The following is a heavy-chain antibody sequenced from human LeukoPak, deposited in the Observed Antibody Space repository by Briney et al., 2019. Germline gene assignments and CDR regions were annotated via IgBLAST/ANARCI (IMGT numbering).Heavy chain of an antibody. CDR3: AKGSSSGTVDY. V-gene: IGHV3-30*18. CDR2: ISYDGTNK. CDR1: GFTFSNYD. D-gene: IGHD3-22*01. Sequence: GGSLRLSCAASGFTFSNYDMHWVRQAPGKGLEWVAFISYDGTNKYYADSVKGRFTFSRDNSKYTLYLQMNSLRAEDTAVYYCAKGSSSGTVDYWGQGTLVAVSS. J-gene: IGHJ4*02.